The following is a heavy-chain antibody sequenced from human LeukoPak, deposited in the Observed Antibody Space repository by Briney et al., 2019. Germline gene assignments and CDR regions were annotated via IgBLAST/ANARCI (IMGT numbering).Heavy chain of an antibody. J-gene: IGHJ4*02. Sequence: GGSLRLSCAASGLTFSSYTLNWVRQAPGKGPEWVSYISTSGGTIYYGDSVKGRFTISRDNAKNSLYLQMNSLRAEDTAVYYCARLISSTSRVVDYWGQGTLVTVSS. CDR3: ARLISSTSRVVDY. D-gene: IGHD2-2*01. CDR2: ISTSGGTI. V-gene: IGHV3-48*04. CDR1: GLTFSSYT.